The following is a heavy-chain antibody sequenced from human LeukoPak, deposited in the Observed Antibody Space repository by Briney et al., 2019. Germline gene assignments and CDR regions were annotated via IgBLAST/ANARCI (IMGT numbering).Heavy chain of an antibody. D-gene: IGHD1-26*01. CDR2: ISGSGSIT. CDR3: ARTYSGSYYDYFDY. J-gene: IGHJ4*02. V-gene: IGHV3-23*01. CDR1: GFTFSTYA. Sequence: GGSLRLSCEASGFTFSTYAMSWVRQASGKGLEWVSGISGSGSITYYADSVKGRFTISRDNSENTLYLQMNSLRAEDTAVYYCARTYSGSYYDYFDYWGQGTLVTVSS.